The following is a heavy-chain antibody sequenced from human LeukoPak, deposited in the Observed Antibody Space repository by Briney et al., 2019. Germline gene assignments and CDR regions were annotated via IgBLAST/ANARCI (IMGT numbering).Heavy chain of an antibody. CDR1: GGSISSGSYF. CDR2: IYSSGST. CDR3: ARGGGSSSSIDY. V-gene: IGHV4-61*02. D-gene: IGHD6-6*01. J-gene: IGHJ4*02. Sequence: SQTLSLTCTVSGGSISSGSYFWSWIRQPAGKGLEWIGRIYSSGSTNYNPSFKSRVTISVDTSKNQFSLKLSSVTAADTAVYYCARGGGSSSSIDYWGQGTLVTVSS.